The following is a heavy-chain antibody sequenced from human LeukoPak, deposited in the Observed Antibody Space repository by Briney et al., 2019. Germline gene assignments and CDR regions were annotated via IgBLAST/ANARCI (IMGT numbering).Heavy chain of an antibody. CDR1: GGSFNDYY. Sequence: SETLSLTCAVYGGSFNDYYWNWIRQPPGKGLEWIGSIYYSGSTYYNPSLKSRVTISVDTSKNQFSLKLSSVTAADTAVYYCARAVTTKWDYYYMDVWGKGTTVTVSS. CDR3: ARAVTTKWDYYYMDV. D-gene: IGHD4-17*01. CDR2: IYYSGST. J-gene: IGHJ6*03. V-gene: IGHV4-34*01.